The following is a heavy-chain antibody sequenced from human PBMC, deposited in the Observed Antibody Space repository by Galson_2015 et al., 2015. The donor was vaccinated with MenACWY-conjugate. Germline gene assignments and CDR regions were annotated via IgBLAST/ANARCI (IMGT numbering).Heavy chain of an antibody. J-gene: IGHJ3*02. CDR3: ARHTAVSGTRGFDM. Sequence: LEWIGETSHGGNTYFHPSLTGRADIFLDASKNQFSLNLHSVTAADTAIYFCARHTAVSGTRGFDMWGQGTLVTVSS. V-gene: IGHV4-4*06. D-gene: IGHD6-19*01. CDR2: TSHGGNT.